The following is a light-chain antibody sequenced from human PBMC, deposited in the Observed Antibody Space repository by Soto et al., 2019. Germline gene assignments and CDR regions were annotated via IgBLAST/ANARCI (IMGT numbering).Light chain of an antibody. CDR2: DNQ. V-gene: IGLV1-51*01. CDR3: GTWDSSLTIGVI. J-gene: IGLJ2*01. CDR1: SSNIGSNT. Sequence: SVLTQPPSASGTPGQRVTISCSGSSSNIGSNTVNWYQQLPGTAPKLLIYDNQKRPSGIPDRFSASKSGTLATLDITGLQTGDEADYYCGTWDSSLTIGVIFGGGTKVTVL.